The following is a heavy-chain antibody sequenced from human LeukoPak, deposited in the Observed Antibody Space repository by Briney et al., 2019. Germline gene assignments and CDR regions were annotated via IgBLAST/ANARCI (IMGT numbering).Heavy chain of an antibody. Sequence: GGSLRLSCAVSGFTFSGFWMSWSRQAPGKGLEWVASINSDGSEGYYADVVKGRFTISRDNAKNSLYLQINSLRAEDTAVYYCARSSYSSSSSAWGQGTMVTVSS. D-gene: IGHD6-6*01. CDR2: INSDGSEG. CDR1: GFTFSGFW. CDR3: ARSSYSSSSSA. V-gene: IGHV3-7*03. J-gene: IGHJ3*01.